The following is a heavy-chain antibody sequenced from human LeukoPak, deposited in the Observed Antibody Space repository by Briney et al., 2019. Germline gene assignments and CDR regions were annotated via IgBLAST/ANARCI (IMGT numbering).Heavy chain of an antibody. CDR2: ISAYNGNT. J-gene: IGHJ4*02. CDR3: ARDVRDSSSWYFDY. D-gene: IGHD6-13*01. Sequence: ASVNVSCKASGYTFTSYGISWVRQAPGQGLEWMGWISAYNGNTNYAQKLQGRVTMTTDTSTSTAYMELRSLRSDDTAVYYCARDVRDSSSWYFDYWGQGTLVTVSS. CDR1: GYTFTSYG. V-gene: IGHV1-18*01.